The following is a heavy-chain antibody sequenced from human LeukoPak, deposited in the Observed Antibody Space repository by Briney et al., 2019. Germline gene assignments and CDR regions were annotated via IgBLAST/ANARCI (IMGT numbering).Heavy chain of an antibody. Sequence: GGSLRLSCAASGFTFSNYAMSWVRQAPGKGLEWVSAISGSGGTTYYADSVKGRFTISRDNSKNTLYLQMTSLRAEDTAVYYCAKGSAVAGYYFDYWGQGTLVTVSS. J-gene: IGHJ4*02. CDR3: AKGSAVAGYYFDY. V-gene: IGHV3-23*01. CDR2: ISGSGGTT. CDR1: GFTFSNYA. D-gene: IGHD6-19*01.